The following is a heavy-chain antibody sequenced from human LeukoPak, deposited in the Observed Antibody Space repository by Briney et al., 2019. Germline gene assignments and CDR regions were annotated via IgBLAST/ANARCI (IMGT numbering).Heavy chain of an antibody. J-gene: IGHJ4*02. CDR2: ISWNSGNI. CDR3: AKGSGIAVAGYFDY. D-gene: IGHD6-19*01. CDR1: GFTFDDYA. Sequence: GRSLRLSCAASGFTFDDYAMHWVRQAPGKGLEWVSGISWNSGNIGYADSVKRRFTISRNNAKNSLYLQMNSLRAEDTALYYCAKGSGIAVAGYFDYWGQGTLVTVSS. V-gene: IGHV3-9*01.